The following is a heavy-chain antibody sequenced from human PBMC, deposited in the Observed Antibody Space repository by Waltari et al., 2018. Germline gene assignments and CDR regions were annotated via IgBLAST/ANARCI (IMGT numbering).Heavy chain of an antibody. CDR3: ALSGQQPYFDY. CDR1: GFTFSSYS. D-gene: IGHD6-13*01. CDR2: ISSSSSYI. V-gene: IGHV3-21*01. J-gene: IGHJ4*02. Sequence: EVQLVESGGGLVKPGGPLRLSCAASGFTFSSYSMNWVRQAPGKGLEWVSSISSSSSYIYYADSVKGRFTISRDNAKNSLYLQMNSLRAEDTAVYYCALSGQQPYFDYWGQGTLVTVSS.